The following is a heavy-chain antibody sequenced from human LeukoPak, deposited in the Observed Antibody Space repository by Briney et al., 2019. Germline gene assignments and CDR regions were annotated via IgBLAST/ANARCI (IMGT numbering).Heavy chain of an antibody. CDR3: ARGLSRGHSSGGYGGSSGMDV. CDR1: GGSFSGYY. CDR2: INHSGST. V-gene: IGHV4-34*01. D-gene: IGHD6-19*01. Sequence: RSSETLSLTCAVYGGSFSGYYWSWIRQPPGKGLEWIGDINHSGSTNYSPSLKSRVTISVDTSKNQFSLKLSSVTAADTAVYYCARGLSRGHSSGGYGGSSGMDVWGKGTTVTVSS. J-gene: IGHJ6*04.